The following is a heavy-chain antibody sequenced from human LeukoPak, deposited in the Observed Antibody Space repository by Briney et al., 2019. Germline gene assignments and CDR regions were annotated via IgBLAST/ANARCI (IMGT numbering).Heavy chain of an antibody. CDR2: ISGSGGST. CDR3: AKARPPARPERTVTTFLDY. D-gene: IGHD4-17*01. Sequence: PGGSLRLSCAASGFTFSSYAMSWVRQAPGKGLEWVSAISGSGGSTYYADSVKGRFTISRDNSKNTLYLQMNSLRAEDTAVYYCAKARPPARPERTVTTFLDYWGQGTLVTVSS. CDR1: GFTFSSYA. V-gene: IGHV3-23*01. J-gene: IGHJ4*02.